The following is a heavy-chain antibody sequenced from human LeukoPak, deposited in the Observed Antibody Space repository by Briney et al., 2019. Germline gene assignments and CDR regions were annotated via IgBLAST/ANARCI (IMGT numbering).Heavy chain of an antibody. CDR2: MFSGGST. J-gene: IGHJ4*02. V-gene: IGHV3-53*01. CDR1: GFPLSSNF. D-gene: IGHD6-19*01. Sequence: GGSLRLSRAVSGFPLSSNFMSWVRQAPGKGLQSVSLMFSGGSTDYVDSVRGRFAISRDSSQNTVSLQMNSLRVEDTAVYYCARGDSSGWPLDKWGQGTLVTVSS. CDR3: ARGDSSGWPLDK.